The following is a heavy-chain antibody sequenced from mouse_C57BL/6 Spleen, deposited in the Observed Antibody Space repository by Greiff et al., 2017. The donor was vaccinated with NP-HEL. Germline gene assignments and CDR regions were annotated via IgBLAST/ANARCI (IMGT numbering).Heavy chain of an antibody. D-gene: IGHD1-1*01. J-gene: IGHJ2*01. V-gene: IGHV6-3*01. CDR3: TVITTVVAEGY. CDR1: GFTFSNYW. Sequence: EVKLMESGGGLVQPGGSMKLSCGASGFTFSNYWMNWVRQSPEKGLEWVDQIRLKSDNYATPYAESVKGRFTISRDDSKSSVYLQMHNLRAEDTGIYYCTVITTVVAEGYWGQGTTLTVSS. CDR2: IRLKSDNYAT.